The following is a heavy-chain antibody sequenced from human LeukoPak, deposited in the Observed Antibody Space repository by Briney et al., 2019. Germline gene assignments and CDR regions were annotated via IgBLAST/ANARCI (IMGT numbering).Heavy chain of an antibody. CDR2: IYSGGST. CDR3: ARSIVGAIWACIWKLDAFDI. D-gene: IGHD3-3*01. J-gene: IGHJ3*02. V-gene: IGHV3-53*01. CDR1: GFTVRSKY. Sequence: GGSLRLSRAASGFTVRSKYMGWVRQAPGKGLEWVSVIYSGGSTYYADSVKGRFTISRDNSKNTLYLQMNSLRAEDTAVYYCARSIVGAIWACIWKLDAFDIWGQGTMVTVSS.